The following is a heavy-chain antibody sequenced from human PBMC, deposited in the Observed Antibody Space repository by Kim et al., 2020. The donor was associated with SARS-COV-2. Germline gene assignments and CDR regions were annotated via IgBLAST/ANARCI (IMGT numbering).Heavy chain of an antibody. J-gene: IGHJ3*02. V-gene: IGHV4-39*01. Sequence: SETLSLTCTVSGGSISSSSYYWGWIRQPPGKGLEWIGSIYYSGSTYYNPSLKSRVTISVDTSKNQFSLKLSSVTAADTAVYYCARQYTSHYPDAFDIWGQGTMVTVSS. CDR1: GGSISSSSYY. D-gene: IGHD6-13*01. CDR2: IYYSGST. CDR3: ARQYTSHYPDAFDI.